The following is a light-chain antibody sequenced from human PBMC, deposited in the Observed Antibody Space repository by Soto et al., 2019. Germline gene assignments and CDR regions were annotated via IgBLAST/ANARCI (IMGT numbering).Light chain of an antibody. CDR1: QAIDSW. V-gene: IGKV1-12*01. J-gene: IGKJ1*01. CDR2: TGS. Sequence: DIQMTQSPSSVSASVGDRVTITCRASQAIDSWLAWYQQKPGEAPKLLIFTGSLLHSGVPPRFSGSGSGTDFTLTISSLQPEDFATYYCQQTLSFPPTFGQGIKV. CDR3: QQTLSFPPT.